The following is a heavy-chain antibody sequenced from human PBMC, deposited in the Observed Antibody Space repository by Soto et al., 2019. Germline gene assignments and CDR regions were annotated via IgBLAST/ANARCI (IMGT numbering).Heavy chain of an antibody. CDR2: IYYSGST. V-gene: IGHV4-59*01. Sequence: ETLSLTCTVSGGSISSYYWSWIRQPPGKGLEWIGYIYYSGSTNYNPSLKSRVTISVDTSKNQFSLKLSSVTAADTAVYYCAGQSIAARPGDYWGQGTLVTVSS. CDR1: GGSISSYY. CDR3: AGQSIAARPGDY. J-gene: IGHJ4*02. D-gene: IGHD6-6*01.